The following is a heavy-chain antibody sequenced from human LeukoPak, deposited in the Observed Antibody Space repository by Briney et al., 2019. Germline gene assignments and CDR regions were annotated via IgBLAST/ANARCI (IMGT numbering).Heavy chain of an antibody. CDR3: ARDYRIDGYNRGVDH. V-gene: IGHV1-46*01. CDR2: IIPSSGST. CDR1: GYTFTHYY. Sequence: ASVKVSCKASGYTFTHYYIHWVRQAPGQGLEWMGMIIPSSGSTSYAQKFLGRVTMTRDTSTTTVHMELSSLRSDDTAVYYCARDYRIDGYNRGVDHWGQGTLVTVSS. J-gene: IGHJ4*02. D-gene: IGHD5-24*01.